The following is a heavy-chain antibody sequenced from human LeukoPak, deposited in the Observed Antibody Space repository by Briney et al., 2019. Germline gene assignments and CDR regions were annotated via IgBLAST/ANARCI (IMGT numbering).Heavy chain of an antibody. CDR2: IYYSGST. D-gene: IGHD5/OR15-5a*01. Sequence: SETLSHTCTVSGGSISSYYWSWIRQPPGKGLEWIGYIYYSGSTNYNPSLKSRVTISVDTSKNQFSLKLSSVTAADTAVYYCATAVYGGSFDYWGQGTLVTVSS. J-gene: IGHJ4*02. CDR1: GGSISSYY. V-gene: IGHV4-59*01. CDR3: ATAVYGGSFDY.